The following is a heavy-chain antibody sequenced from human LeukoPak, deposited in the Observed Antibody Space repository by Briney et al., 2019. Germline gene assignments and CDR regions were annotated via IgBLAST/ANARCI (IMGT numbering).Heavy chain of an antibody. CDR3: ARDQVYSSSWFFDY. D-gene: IGHD6-13*01. CDR1: GDSVSSSSAA. CDR2: TYYRSKWYN. V-gene: IGHV6-1*01. Sequence: SQTLSLTCAISGDSVSSSSAAWNWIRLSPSRGLEWLGRTYYRSKWYNDYAVSVKSRITIIPDTSKNHFSLQLNSVTPEDTAVYYCARDQVYSSSWFFDYWGQGTLVTVSS. J-gene: IGHJ4*02.